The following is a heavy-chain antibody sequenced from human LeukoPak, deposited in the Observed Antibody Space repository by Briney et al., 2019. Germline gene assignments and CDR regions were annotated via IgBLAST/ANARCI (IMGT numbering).Heavy chain of an antibody. D-gene: IGHD6-19*01. CDR2: IRYDGSNK. J-gene: IGHJ4*02. CDR1: GFTFSSYG. V-gene: IGHV3-30*02. CDR3: ANNEVGSIAVAGGY. Sequence: PGGSLRLSCAAPGFTFSSYGMHWVRQAPGKVLEWVAFIRYDGSNKYYADSVKGRFTISRDNSKNTLYLQMNSLRAEDTAVYYCANNEVGSIAVAGGYWGQGTLVTVSS.